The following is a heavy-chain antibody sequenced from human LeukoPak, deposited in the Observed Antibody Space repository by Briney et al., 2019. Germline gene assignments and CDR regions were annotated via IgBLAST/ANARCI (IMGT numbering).Heavy chain of an antibody. CDR1: GFTVSSNY. Sequence: GGSLGLSCAASGFTVSSNYMSWVRQAPGKGLEWVSVIYSGGSTYYADSVKGRFTISRDNSKNTLYLQMNSLRAEDTAVYYCARVGRYDFWSGSFSYYYGMDVWGQGTTVTVSS. J-gene: IGHJ6*02. D-gene: IGHD3-3*01. CDR2: IYSGGST. CDR3: ARVGRYDFWSGSFSYYYGMDV. V-gene: IGHV3-66*01.